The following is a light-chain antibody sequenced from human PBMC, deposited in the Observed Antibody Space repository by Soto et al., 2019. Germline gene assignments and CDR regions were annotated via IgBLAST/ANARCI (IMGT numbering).Light chain of an antibody. Sequence: VMTQSPAALSVSPGERATLSCRASQSVSSNLAWYQQKPGQAPRLLIYGASTRATGIPARFSGSGSGTEFTITISSLQSEDCAVYDCQQYNNWPFTFGPGTKVDIK. CDR1: QSVSSN. CDR3: QQYNNWPFT. J-gene: IGKJ3*01. V-gene: IGKV3-15*01. CDR2: GAS.